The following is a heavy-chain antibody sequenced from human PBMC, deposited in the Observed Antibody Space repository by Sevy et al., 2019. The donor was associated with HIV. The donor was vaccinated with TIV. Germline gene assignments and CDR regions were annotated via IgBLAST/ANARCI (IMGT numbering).Heavy chain of an antibody. CDR1: GFIFNSYA. CDR2: ISGSGGST. J-gene: IGHJ4*02. CDR3: RGVGLTTDFDY. D-gene: IGHD1-26*01. Sequence: GGSLRLSCAASGFIFNSYAMSWVRQAPGKGLEWVSGISGSGGSTYYADSVKGRFIISRDNFKKTQYLEMNSLGAEDTAVYYCRGVGLTTDFDYWGQGTLVTVSS. V-gene: IGHV3-23*01.